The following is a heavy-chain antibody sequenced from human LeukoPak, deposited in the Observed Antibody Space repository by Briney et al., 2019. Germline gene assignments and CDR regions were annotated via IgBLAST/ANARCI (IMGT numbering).Heavy chain of an antibody. J-gene: IGHJ6*02. CDR1: GFTFSDAW. D-gene: IGHD6-13*01. Sequence: GGSLRLSCAASGFTFSDAWMSWVRQAPGKGLEWVGRFKSKTDGGTTDYGAPVKGRFTISRDDSKDTLYLQMNSMRVEDAAVYYCARDRREQLVARYGMDVWGQGTTVTVSS. CDR2: FKSKTDGGTT. CDR3: ARDRREQLVARYGMDV. V-gene: IGHV3-15*01.